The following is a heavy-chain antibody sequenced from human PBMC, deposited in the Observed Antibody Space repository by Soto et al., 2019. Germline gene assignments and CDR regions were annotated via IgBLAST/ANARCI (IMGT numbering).Heavy chain of an antibody. CDR2: IKSETNGGTT. V-gene: IGHV3-15*01. CDR3: TTGGLGT. D-gene: IGHD1-1*01. CDR1: GFTFRNAW. Sequence: EVQLVESGGGLVKPGGSLRLSCAASGFTFRNAWMSWVRQAPGKGLEWVGRIKSETNGGTTDYTAPVKGRFTISRDDSRNTLYLQTNSLKTEDTAVYYCTTGGLGTWGQGTMVSVSS. J-gene: IGHJ3*01.